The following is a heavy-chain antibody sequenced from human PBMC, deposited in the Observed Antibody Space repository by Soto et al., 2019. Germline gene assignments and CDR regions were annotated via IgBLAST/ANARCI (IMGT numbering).Heavy chain of an antibody. CDR2: TYYRSKWYN. CDR3: ARVKVAGTPLSLGSRQYYYYGMDV. V-gene: IGHV6-1*01. D-gene: IGHD6-19*01. Sequence: PSQTLPLTCAISGDSVSSNSAAWNWIRQSPSRGLEWLGRTYYRSKWYNDYAVSVKSRITINPDTSKNQFSLQLNSVTPEDTAVYYRARVKVAGTPLSLGSRQYYYYGMDVWGQGTTVTVSS. J-gene: IGHJ6*02. CDR1: GDSVSSNSAA.